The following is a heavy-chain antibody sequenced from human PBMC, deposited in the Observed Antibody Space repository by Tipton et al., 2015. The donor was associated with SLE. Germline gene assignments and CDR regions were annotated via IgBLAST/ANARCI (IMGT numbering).Heavy chain of an antibody. D-gene: IGHD5-12*01. CDR3: ARWIYSGYDSEPGTFDY. Sequence: QVQLVQSGSELKKPGASVKVSCKASGYTFTSYVLNWVRQAPGQGLEWMGWINTNTGNPTYAQGLTGRFVFSVDTSVSTAYLQISSLKAEDAAVYYCARWIYSGYDSEPGTFDYWGQGTLVTVSS. CDR1: GYTFTSYV. CDR2: INTNTGNP. J-gene: IGHJ4*02. V-gene: IGHV7-4-1*02.